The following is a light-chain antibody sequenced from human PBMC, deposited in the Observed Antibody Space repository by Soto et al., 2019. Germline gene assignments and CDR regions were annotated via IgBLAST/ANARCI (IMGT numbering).Light chain of an antibody. J-gene: IGKJ5*01. Sequence: EIVLTQSPVTLSLSPGERATLSCRASQSVSSYLAWYQQKPGQAPRLLIYDASNRATGIPARFSGSGSGTDFTLTISSLEPEDFAVYYCQQRSNWQVTFGQGTRL. CDR3: QQRSNWQVT. CDR2: DAS. CDR1: QSVSSY. V-gene: IGKV3-11*01.